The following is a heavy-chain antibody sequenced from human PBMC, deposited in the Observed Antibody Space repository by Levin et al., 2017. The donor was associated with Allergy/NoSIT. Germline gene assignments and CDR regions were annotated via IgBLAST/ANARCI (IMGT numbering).Heavy chain of an antibody. CDR1: GFTFSNAW. CDR2: IKSKTDGGTT. V-gene: IGHV3-15*01. D-gene: IGHD6-19*01. J-gene: IGHJ4*02. Sequence: PGESLKISCAASGFTFSNAWMSWVRQAPGKGLEWVGRIKSKTDGGTTDYAAPVKGRFTISRDDSKNTLYLQMNSLKTEDTAVYYCTTDLIAEQWLVESGYWGQGTLVTVSS. CDR3: TTDLIAEQWLVESGY.